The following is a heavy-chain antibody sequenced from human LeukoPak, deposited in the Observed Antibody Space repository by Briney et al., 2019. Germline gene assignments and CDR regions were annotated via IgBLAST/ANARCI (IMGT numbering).Heavy chain of an antibody. J-gene: IGHJ5*02. CDR2: IIPILGIA. D-gene: IGHD5-12*01. V-gene: IGHV1-69*04. CDR1: GGTFSSYA. Sequence: SVKVSCKASGGTFSSYAISWVRQAPGQGIEWMGRIIPILGIANYAQKFQGRVTVTADKSTSTAYMELSSLRSEDTAVYYCARAPFSGRGTFDPWGQGTLVTVSS. CDR3: ARAPFSGRGTFDP.